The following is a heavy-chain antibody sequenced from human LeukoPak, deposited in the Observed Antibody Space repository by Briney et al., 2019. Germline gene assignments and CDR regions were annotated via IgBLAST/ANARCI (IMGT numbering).Heavy chain of an antibody. Sequence: SETLSLTCTVSGGSISSGSYYWSWIRQPAGKGLEWIGRIYTSGSTNYNPSLKSRVTISVDTSKNQFSVKLSSVTAADTAVYYCARLDVGSGYLIDYWGQGTLVTVSS. CDR2: IYTSGST. J-gene: IGHJ4*02. D-gene: IGHD5-12*01. V-gene: IGHV4-61*02. CDR1: GGSISSGSYY. CDR3: ARLDVGSGYLIDY.